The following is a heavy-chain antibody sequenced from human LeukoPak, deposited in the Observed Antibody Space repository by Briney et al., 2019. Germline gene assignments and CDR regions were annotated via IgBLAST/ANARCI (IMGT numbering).Heavy chain of an antibody. CDR3: ARGPSVYFDY. CDR1: GFTSSSYE. D-gene: IGHD3-10*01. Sequence: PGGSLRLSCAASGFTSSSYEMNWVRQAPGKGLEWVSYISSSGSTIYYADSVKGRFTISRDNAKISLYLQMNSLRAEDTAVYYCARGPSVYFDYWGQGTLVTVSS. CDR2: ISSSGSTI. J-gene: IGHJ4*02. V-gene: IGHV3-48*03.